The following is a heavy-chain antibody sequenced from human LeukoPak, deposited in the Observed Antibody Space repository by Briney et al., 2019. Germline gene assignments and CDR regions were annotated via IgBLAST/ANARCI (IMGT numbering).Heavy chain of an antibody. CDR1: GFTFSSYA. V-gene: IGHV3-20*04. CDR2: INWNGGSR. CDR3: ARDHEDYYDNSGYYFAALDI. D-gene: IGHD3-22*01. J-gene: IGHJ3*02. Sequence: GGSLRLSCAASGFTFSSYAMSWVRQAPGKGLEWVSGINWNGGSRGYADSVKGRFTISRDNAKNSLYLQMNSLRAEDTALYYCARDHEDYYDNSGYYFAALDIWGQGTVVTVSS.